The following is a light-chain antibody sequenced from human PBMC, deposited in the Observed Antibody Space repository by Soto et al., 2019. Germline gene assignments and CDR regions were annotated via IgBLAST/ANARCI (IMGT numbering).Light chain of an antibody. J-gene: IGKJ2*01. Sequence: EIVLTQSPGTLSLSPGERATLSCRASQSVTSYLAWYHRAPGQAPRLLIFGASSRATGIPDRFSGSGSGTDISLSTSRLERVEFAVYFSLKYGTTPYTFGQGTKLEIK. CDR1: QSVTSY. CDR3: LKYGTTPYT. CDR2: GAS. V-gene: IGKV3-20*01.